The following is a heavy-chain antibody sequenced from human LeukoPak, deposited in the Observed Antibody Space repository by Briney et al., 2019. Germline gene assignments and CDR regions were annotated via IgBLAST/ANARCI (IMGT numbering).Heavy chain of an antibody. CDR1: GFTFSSYW. D-gene: IGHD6-6*01. CDR2: IKQDGSEK. Sequence: PGGSLRLSCAASGFTFSSYWMSWVRQAPGKGLEWVANIKQDGSEKYYVDSVKGRFTISRDNAKNSLYLQMNSLRAEDTAVYYCAREIGLIWDSSSRRDWPDDAFDIWGQGTMVTVSS. CDR3: AREIGLIWDSSSRRDWPDDAFDI. V-gene: IGHV3-7*01. J-gene: IGHJ3*02.